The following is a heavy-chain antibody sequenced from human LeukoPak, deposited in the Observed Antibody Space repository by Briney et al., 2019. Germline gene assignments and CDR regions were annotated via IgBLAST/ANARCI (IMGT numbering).Heavy chain of an antibody. D-gene: IGHD5-18*01. V-gene: IGHV4-34*01. J-gene: IGHJ4*02. CDR1: GGSFSGYY. CDR2: INHSGST. Sequence: SETLSLTCAVYGGSFSGYYWSWIRQPPGKGLEWIGEINHSGSTNYNPSLKSRVTISVDTSKNQFSLKLSSVTAADTAVYYCARGGYSYGTRSQFDYWGQGTLVTVSS. CDR3: ARGGYSYGTRSQFDY.